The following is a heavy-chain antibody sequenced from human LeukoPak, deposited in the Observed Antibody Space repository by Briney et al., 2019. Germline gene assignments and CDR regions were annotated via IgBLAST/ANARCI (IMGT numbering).Heavy chain of an antibody. V-gene: IGHV1-46*01. Sequence: ASVKVSCKASGYTFTSYYMHWVRQAPGQGLEWMGIINPSGGSTSYAQKFQGRVTMTRDTSTSTVYMELSSLRSEDTAVYYCAXDQKDVXIQLFRRVYYYGMDVWGQGTTVTVSS. CDR1: GYTFTSYY. J-gene: IGHJ6*02. CDR2: INPSGGST. D-gene: IGHD5-18*01. CDR3: AXDQKDVXIQLFRRVYYYGMDV.